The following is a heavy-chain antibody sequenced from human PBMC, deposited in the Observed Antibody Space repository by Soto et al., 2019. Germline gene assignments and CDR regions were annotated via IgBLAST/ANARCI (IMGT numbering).Heavy chain of an antibody. CDR2: IYYSGST. J-gene: IGHJ4*02. Sequence: PSETLSLTCTVSGASVSSGSYYWSWIRQPPGKGLEWIGYIYYSGSTNYNPSLKSRVTISVDTSKNQFSLKLSSVTAADTAVYYCARDPTWGGATTWGQGTLVTVSS. CDR1: GASVSSGSYY. D-gene: IGHD1-26*01. CDR3: ARDPTWGGATT. V-gene: IGHV4-61*01.